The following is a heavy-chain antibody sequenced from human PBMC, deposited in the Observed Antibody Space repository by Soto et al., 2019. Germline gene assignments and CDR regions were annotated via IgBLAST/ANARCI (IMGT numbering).Heavy chain of an antibody. CDR3: ARHWAVGFGEFPFDY. D-gene: IGHD3-10*01. Sequence: SETLSLTCTVSGGSISSGGYYWSWIRQQPGKGLERNGSIYYSGSTYYNPSLKSRVTISVDTSKNQFSLKLSSVTAADTAVYYCARHWAVGFGEFPFDYWGQGTLVTVSS. CDR2: IYYSGST. J-gene: IGHJ4*02. V-gene: IGHV4-39*01. CDR1: GGSISSGGYY.